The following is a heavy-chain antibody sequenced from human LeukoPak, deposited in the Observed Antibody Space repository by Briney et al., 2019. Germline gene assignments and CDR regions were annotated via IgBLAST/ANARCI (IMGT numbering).Heavy chain of an antibody. D-gene: IGHD4-17*01. CDR2: IYYSGIT. CDR3: ARGPLLRSSFTSRFDY. Sequence: PSETLSLTCTVSGGSISSSGYYWGWIRQSPGEGLEWIGNIYYSGITYYNPSLKSRVTIFVDTSKKHFSLKLSSVTAADTAVYYCARGPLLRSSFTSRFDYWGQGTLVTVSS. CDR1: GGSISSSGYY. V-gene: IGHV4-39*01. J-gene: IGHJ4*02.